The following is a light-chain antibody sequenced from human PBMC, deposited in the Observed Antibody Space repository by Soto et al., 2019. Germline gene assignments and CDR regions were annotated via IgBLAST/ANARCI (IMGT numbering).Light chain of an antibody. J-gene: IGLJ3*02. CDR2: EVN. V-gene: IGLV2-14*01. CDR1: SSDVGTYNY. CDR3: CSYTGTSSLV. Sequence: QSALTQPASVSGSPGQSITISCSGTSSDVGTYNYISWYQQHPDKAPKLILYEVNNWPSGVSIRFSGSKSGNTASLTISGLRAEDEATYYCCSYTGTSSLVFGGGTKLTVL.